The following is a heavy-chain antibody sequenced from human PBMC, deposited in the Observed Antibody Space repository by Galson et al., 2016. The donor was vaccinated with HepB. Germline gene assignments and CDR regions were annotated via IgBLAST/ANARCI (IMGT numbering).Heavy chain of an antibody. D-gene: IGHD3-16*01. V-gene: IGHV3-53*01. CDR1: GFSVSTNY. CDR3: ARGSFGDPLES. CDR2: FYTDGNT. Sequence: SLRLSCAASGFSVSTNYMNWVRQAPGKGLEWVSVFYTDGNTRYADFVRGRFTIPKDTSKNTLYFQINSLRAEDTAVYYCARGSFGDPLESWGQGTLVTVSS. J-gene: IGHJ4*02.